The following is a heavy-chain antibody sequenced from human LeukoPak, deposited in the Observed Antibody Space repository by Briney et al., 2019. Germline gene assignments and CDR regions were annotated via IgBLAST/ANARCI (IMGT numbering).Heavy chain of an antibody. CDR1: GFTFSSYA. Sequence: PGGSLRLSCAASGFTFSSYAMSWVRQAPGKGLEWVSAISGSGGSTYYADSVKGRFPISRDNSKNTLCLQMNSLRAEDTAVYYCAKDPRGPYYFDYWGQGTLVTVSS. CDR2: ISGSGGST. V-gene: IGHV3-23*01. CDR3: AKDPRGPYYFDY. J-gene: IGHJ4*02. D-gene: IGHD3-10*01.